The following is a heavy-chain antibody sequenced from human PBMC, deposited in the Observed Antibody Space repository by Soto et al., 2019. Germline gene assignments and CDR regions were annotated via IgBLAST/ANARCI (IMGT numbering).Heavy chain of an antibody. V-gene: IGHV3-7*01. Sequence: GGSLRLSCAASGFSFTSYWMIWVRQAPGKGLEWVANIKQDGSEKYYVDSVKGRFTISRDNAKNTLDLQMNSLRAEDTAVYYCAKDSGTYYFDYWGLGILVTVSS. CDR1: GFSFTSYW. D-gene: IGHD3-10*01. CDR3: AKDSGTYYFDY. CDR2: IKQDGSEK. J-gene: IGHJ4*02.